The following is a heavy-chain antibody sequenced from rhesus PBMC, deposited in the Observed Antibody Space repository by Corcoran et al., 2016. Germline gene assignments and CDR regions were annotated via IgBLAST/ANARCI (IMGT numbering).Heavy chain of an antibody. D-gene: IGHD2-21*01. V-gene: IGHV4-169*01. J-gene: IGHJ4*01. CDR2: IYGSGSST. CDR3: ARGHTVTAEEY. Sequence: QLLLQESGPGLVKPSETLSVTCAVSGGSISSSYWSWIRQAPGKGLDWIGYIYGSGSSTNYNPSLKSRVTLSVDTSKNQLSLKLSSVTAADTALYYCARGHTVTAEEYWGQGVLVTVSS. CDR1: GGSISSSY.